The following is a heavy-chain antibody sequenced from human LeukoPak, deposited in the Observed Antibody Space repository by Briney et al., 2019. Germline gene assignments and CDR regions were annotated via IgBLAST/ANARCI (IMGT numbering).Heavy chain of an antibody. CDR3: TRIFHSASWFFDL. Sequence: GGSLRLSCGTSGVILSPYWMRWVRQAPGKGLEWVANIKQDGSEKNYVDSVKGRFTISRDNANNLVFLQMNNLRVEDTALYFCTRIFHSASWFFDLWGRGTLVTVSS. V-gene: IGHV3-7*01. CDR1: GVILSPYW. J-gene: IGHJ2*01. CDR2: IKQDGSEK. D-gene: IGHD4/OR15-4a*01.